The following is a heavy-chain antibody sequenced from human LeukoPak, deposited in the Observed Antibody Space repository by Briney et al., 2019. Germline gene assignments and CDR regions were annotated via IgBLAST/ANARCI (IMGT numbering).Heavy chain of an antibody. Sequence: SETLSLTCTVSGGSISSHYWSWIRQPPGKGLEWIGYIYYSGSTNYNPSLKSRVTISVDTSKNQFSLKLSSVTAADTAVYYCARSYGSGRGGGPLFDYWGQGTLVTVSS. D-gene: IGHD3-10*01. V-gene: IGHV4-59*11. CDR2: IYYSGST. CDR1: GGSISSHY. CDR3: ARSYGSGRGGGPLFDY. J-gene: IGHJ4*02.